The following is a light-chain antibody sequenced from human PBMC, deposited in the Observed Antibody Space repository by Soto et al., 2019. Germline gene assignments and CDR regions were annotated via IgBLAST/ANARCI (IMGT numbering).Light chain of an antibody. V-gene: IGLV2-14*01. CDR3: SSFRSTSTLPYV. J-gene: IGLJ1*01. CDR1: SSDVGGYDY. Sequence: QSVLTQPASVSGSPGQSITISCTGTSSDVGGYDYVSWYQQHPGKAPKLMIFEVTNRPSGVSNRFSGSKSGNTASLTISGLRAEDEADYYCSSFRSTSTLPYVFGTGTKVTFL. CDR2: EVT.